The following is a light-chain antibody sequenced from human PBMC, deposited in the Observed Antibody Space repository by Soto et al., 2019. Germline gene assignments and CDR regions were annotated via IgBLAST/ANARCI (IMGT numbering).Light chain of an antibody. CDR2: AAS. V-gene: IGKV3-15*01. J-gene: IGKJ4*01. CDR1: QSVSSN. CDR3: QQYNNWPPLT. Sequence: EIVMTQSPATLSVSPGERATLSCRASQSVSSNLAWYQQKPGQAPRLLIYAASTRATGIPARFSGSGSGKEFTLTISSLQSKDFAVYYCQQYNNWPPLTFSGGTKVEIK.